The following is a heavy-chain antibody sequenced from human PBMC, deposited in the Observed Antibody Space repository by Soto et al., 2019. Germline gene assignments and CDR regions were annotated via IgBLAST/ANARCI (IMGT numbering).Heavy chain of an antibody. CDR1: GFTFDDYA. Sequence: EVQLVESGGGLVQPGRSLRLSCAASGFTFDDYAMHWVRQAPGKGLEWVSGISWNSGSIGYADSVKGRITISRYNAKNSLYLQMNSLRAEDTALYYCAKDIRQWVEGGMDYWGQGTLVTVSS. V-gene: IGHV3-9*01. D-gene: IGHD6-19*01. CDR2: ISWNSGSI. CDR3: AKDIRQWVEGGMDY. J-gene: IGHJ4*02.